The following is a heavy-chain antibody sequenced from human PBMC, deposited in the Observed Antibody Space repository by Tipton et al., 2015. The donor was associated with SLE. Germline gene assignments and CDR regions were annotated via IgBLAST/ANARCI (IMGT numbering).Heavy chain of an antibody. Sequence: GLVKPSETLSLTCTVSTGAISIYYWSWIRQPPGKGLEWIGYIYYTGSTHYNPSLERRVTLSVDTSKNQFSLNLASVTAADTAIYYCARHSGSPYYFDFWGQGTLVTVPS. CDR1: TGAISIYY. CDR2: IYYTGST. D-gene: IGHD1-26*01. J-gene: IGHJ4*02. CDR3: ARHSGSPYYFDF. V-gene: IGHV4-59*08.